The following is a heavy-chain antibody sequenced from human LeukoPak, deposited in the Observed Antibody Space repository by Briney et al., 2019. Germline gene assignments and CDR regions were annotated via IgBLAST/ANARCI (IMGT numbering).Heavy chain of an antibody. CDR3: AKASPHCSGGTCYLGIDYYYYVDV. D-gene: IGHD2-15*01. CDR2: IRSDGSNQ. J-gene: IGHJ6*03. CDR1: GLTFSTYG. V-gene: IGHV3-30*02. Sequence: GGSLRLSCAASGLTFSTYGMHWVRQAPGKGLEWVAFIRSDGSNQYYADSVKGRFTISKDNSKNTLYLQMNSLRPEDTAVYYCAKASPHCSGGTCYLGIDYYYYVDVWGKGTTVTISS.